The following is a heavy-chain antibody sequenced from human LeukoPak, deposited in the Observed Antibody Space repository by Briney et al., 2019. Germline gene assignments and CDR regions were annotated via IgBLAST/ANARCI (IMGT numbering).Heavy chain of an antibody. CDR3: ARAIRLTGGLYYFDY. CDR1: GFTFSNYA. J-gene: IGHJ4*02. D-gene: IGHD1-20*01. V-gene: IGHV3-23*01. Sequence: GGSLRLSCAASGFTFSNYAMSWVRQAPGKGLEWVSAISGSGGTPYYADSVKGRFTISRDNSKNTLYLQMNSLRAGNTAVYYCARAIRLTGGLYYFDYWGQGTLVTVSS. CDR2: ISGSGGTP.